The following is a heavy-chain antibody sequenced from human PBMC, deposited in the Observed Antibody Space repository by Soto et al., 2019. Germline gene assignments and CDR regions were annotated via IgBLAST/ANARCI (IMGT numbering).Heavy chain of an antibody. D-gene: IGHD2-15*01. CDR2: IYKSATT. Sequence: TLSLTCSVSGDSISTVDYFWAWIRQPPGQALEYIGYIYKSATTYYNPSFESRVAISLDTSKSQFSLNVTSVTAEDTAVYFCARGRYCLTGRCFPNWSDSWGQGTLVNSPQ. CDR1: GDSISTVDYF. J-gene: IGHJ5*01. CDR3: ARGRYCLTGRCFPNWSDS. V-gene: IGHV4-30-4*01.